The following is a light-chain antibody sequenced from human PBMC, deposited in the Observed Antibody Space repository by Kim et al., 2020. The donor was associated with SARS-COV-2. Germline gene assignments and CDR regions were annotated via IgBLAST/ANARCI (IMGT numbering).Light chain of an antibody. CDR3: NSRDRNGNHGV. CDR2: NRN. Sequence: SSELTQDPAVSVALGQTVRLTCQGDSLRNYFASWYQQKPGQAPVLVMYNRNNRPSGIPDRFSGSRSGNTASLTITGAQAEDEADYYCNSRDRNGNHGVFGGGTQLT. V-gene: IGLV3-19*01. CDR1: SLRNYF. J-gene: IGLJ3*02.